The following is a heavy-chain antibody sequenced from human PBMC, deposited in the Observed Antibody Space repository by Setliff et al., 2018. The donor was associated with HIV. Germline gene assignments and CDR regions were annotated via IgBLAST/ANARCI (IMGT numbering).Heavy chain of an antibody. CDR3: AREHLYYNFWSGSHGSPDFNY. J-gene: IGHJ4*02. V-gene: IGHV4-34*01. CDR1: GGSFNGYS. Sequence: SETLSLTCAVYGGSFNGYSWTWIRQPTGKGLEWIGGINHSGSTNYNPSLKSRVTISVDTSKSQFSLKVNSVTAADTALYFCAREHLYYNFWSGSHGSPDFNYWGQGTLVTVSS. D-gene: IGHD3-3*01. CDR2: INHSGST.